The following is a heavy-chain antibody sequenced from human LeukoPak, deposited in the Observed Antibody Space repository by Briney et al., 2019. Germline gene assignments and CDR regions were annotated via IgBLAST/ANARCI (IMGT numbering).Heavy chain of an antibody. V-gene: IGHV1-2*02. D-gene: IGHD6-6*01. CDR2: INPNSGGT. CDR1: GYTFTGYY. J-gene: IGHJ4*02. Sequence: ASVKVSCKASGYTFTGYYMHWVRQAPGQGPEWMGWINPNSGGTNYAQKFQGRVTMTRDTSISTAYMELSRLRSDDTAVYYCARGDELQLVAKTALDYWGQRTLVTVSS. CDR3: ARGDELQLVAKTALDY.